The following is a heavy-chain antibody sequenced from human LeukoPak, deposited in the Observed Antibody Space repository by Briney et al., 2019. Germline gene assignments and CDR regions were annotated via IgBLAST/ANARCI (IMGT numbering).Heavy chain of an antibody. CDR1: GFIFSTYW. CDR2: INQDGSEI. V-gene: IGHV3-7*05. CDR3: ARRGTSSSWAHFDY. D-gene: IGHD6-13*01. J-gene: IGHJ4*02. Sequence: GGSLRRSCAASGFIFSTYWLTWVRQAPGKGLEWVANINQDGSEIYYVDSVQGRFTISRDNVKNSLYLQMNSLGAEDTAVYYCARRGTSSSWAHFDYWGQGTLVTVSS.